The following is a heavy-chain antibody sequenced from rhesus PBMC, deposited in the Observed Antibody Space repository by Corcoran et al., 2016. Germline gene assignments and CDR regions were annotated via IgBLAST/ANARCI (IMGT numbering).Heavy chain of an antibody. CDR1: GYSFTSSW. Sequence: EVQLVQSGAEVKRPGESLRISCKTSGYSFTSSWISWVRQMPGKGLGWMGSIIPGDTDTRYNPSFQGHVTISADKSISTTYLQWSSLKASDTATYYCAKKDSNYLNRFDVWGPGVLVTVSA. D-gene: IGHD4-23*01. V-gene: IGHV5S1*01. J-gene: IGHJ5-1*01. CDR2: IIPGDTDT. CDR3: AKKDSNYLNRFDV.